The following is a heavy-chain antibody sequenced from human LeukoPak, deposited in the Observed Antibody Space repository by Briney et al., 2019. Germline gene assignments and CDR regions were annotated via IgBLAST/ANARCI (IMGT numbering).Heavy chain of an antibody. D-gene: IGHD3-16*01. CDR1: GYSFTSYG. CDR2: ISVYNANT. V-gene: IGHV1-18*01. J-gene: IGHJ3*02. CDR3: AKVGGASYSKDAFDI. Sequence: ATVKVSCKASGYSFTSYGISWVRQAPGQGLEWMGWISVYNANTNYAQKFQGRVTTTTDTSTSTAYMELRSLRSDDTAVYYCAKVGGASYSKDAFDIWGQGTTVTVSS.